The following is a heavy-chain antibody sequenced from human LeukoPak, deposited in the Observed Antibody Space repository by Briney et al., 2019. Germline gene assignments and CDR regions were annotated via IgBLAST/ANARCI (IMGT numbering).Heavy chain of an antibody. Sequence: ASVKVSCKASGYTFTGYYMHWVRQAPGQGLEWMGWINPNSGGTNYAQKLQGGVTMTRDTSISTAYMELRRLRSDDTAVYYCARESEWGYSLPRFDYWGQGTLVTVSS. D-gene: IGHD5-18*01. CDR2: INPNSGGT. J-gene: IGHJ4*02. CDR3: ARESEWGYSLPRFDY. V-gene: IGHV1-2*02. CDR1: GYTFTGYY.